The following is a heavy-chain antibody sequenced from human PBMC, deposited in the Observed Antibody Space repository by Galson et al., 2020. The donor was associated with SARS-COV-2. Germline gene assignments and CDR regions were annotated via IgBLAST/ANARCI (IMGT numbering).Heavy chain of an antibody. CDR2: TYGADDK. V-gene: IGHV2-5*02. D-gene: IGHD3-10*01. J-gene: IGHJ5*02. CDR1: GLSLSTSGVG. Sequence: QSGPTLVKPTQTLTLTCTVSGLSLSTSGVGVSWIRQPPGKALECLALTYGADDKRYNPSLKSRLTITKDTSKNQVVLTMTNVDPMDTATYYCAHASALWFGESNWFDPWGQGTLVTVSS. CDR3: AHASALWFGESNWFDP.